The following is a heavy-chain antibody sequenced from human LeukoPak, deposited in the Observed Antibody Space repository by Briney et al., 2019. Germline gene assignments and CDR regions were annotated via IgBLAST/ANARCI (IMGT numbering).Heavy chain of an antibody. D-gene: IGHD6-19*01. Sequence: PGGSLRLSCAASGFTFSAYAMSWVRQAPGKGLEWVSTFSDTGTGTYYADSVKGRFTISGDTSKNTLYLQMSGLRAEDTAIYYCAKELTRMTVAGTFGYWCQGALVTVSS. CDR2: FSDTGTGT. V-gene: IGHV3-23*01. CDR1: GFTFSAYA. CDR3: AKELTRMTVAGTFGY. J-gene: IGHJ4*02.